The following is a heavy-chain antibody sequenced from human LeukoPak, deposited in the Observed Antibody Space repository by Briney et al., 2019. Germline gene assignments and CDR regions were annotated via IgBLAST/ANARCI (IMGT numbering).Heavy chain of an antibody. V-gene: IGHV3-33*01. CDR3: ARQIASAGTAGFDF. D-gene: IGHD6-13*01. CDR1: GFTFSSYG. Sequence: PGGSLRLSCAASGFTFSSYGMHWVRQAPGKGLEWVAVIWYDGSNKYYADSVKGRFTISRDNSKNTLYLQMNSLRAEDTAVYYCARQIASAGTAGFDFWGQGALVTVSS. J-gene: IGHJ4*02. CDR2: IWYDGSNK.